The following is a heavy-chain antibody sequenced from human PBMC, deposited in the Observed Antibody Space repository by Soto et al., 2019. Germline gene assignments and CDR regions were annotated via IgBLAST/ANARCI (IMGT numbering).Heavy chain of an antibody. Sequence: ETLSLTCTVSGGSISSYYWSWIRQPPGKGLEWIGYIYYSGSTNYNPSLKSRVTISVDTSKNQFSLKLSSVTAADTAVYYCARSPGDYVVFLGYYYMDVWGKGTTVTVSS. D-gene: IGHD4-17*01. CDR1: GGSISSYY. V-gene: IGHV4-59*01. CDR2: IYYSGST. J-gene: IGHJ6*03. CDR3: ARSPGDYVVFLGYYYMDV.